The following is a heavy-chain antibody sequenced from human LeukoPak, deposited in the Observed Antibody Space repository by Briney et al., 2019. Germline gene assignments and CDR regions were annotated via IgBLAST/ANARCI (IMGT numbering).Heavy chain of an antibody. V-gene: IGHV1-3*01. J-gene: IGHJ4*02. CDR1: GYTFTSYA. D-gene: IGHD3-10*01. CDR2: INAGNGNT. Sequence: GSVKVSCKASGYTFTSYAMHWVRQAPGQRLEWMGWINAGNGNTKYSQKFQGRDTITRDTSASTAYMELSNLRSEDTAVYYCARGIYYYGSGSYYNVPFDYWGQGTLVTVSS. CDR3: ARGIYYYGSGSYYNVPFDY.